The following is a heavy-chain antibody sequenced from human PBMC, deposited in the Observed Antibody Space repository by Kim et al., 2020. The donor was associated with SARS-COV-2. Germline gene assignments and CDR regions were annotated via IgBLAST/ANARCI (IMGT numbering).Heavy chain of an antibody. CDR3: AKEIHCSSTSCQPLYGMDV. CDR2: ISYDGSNK. CDR1: GFTFSSYG. J-gene: IGHJ6*02. Sequence: GGSLRLSCAASGFTFSSYGMHWVRQAPGKGLEWVAVISYDGSNKYYADSVKGRFTISRDNSKNTLYLQMNSLRAEDTAVYYCAKEIHCSSTSCQPLYGMDVWGQGTTVTVSS. D-gene: IGHD2-2*01. V-gene: IGHV3-30*18.